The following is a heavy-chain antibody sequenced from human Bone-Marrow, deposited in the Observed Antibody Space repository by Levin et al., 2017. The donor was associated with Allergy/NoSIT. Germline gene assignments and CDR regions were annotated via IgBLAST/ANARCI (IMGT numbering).Heavy chain of an antibody. V-gene: IGHV3-23*01. Sequence: ETLSLTCAASGLTLSRYGMTWVRQTPGKGLEWVASITGSGGTTYHADSVKGRFTISRDNSRNRLYLQMNSLTAEDTALYYCTRDPNGDYVGAFDAWGQGTKVTVSS. CDR3: TRDPNGDYVGAFDA. D-gene: IGHD4-17*01. CDR1: GLTLSRYG. CDR2: ITGSGGTT. J-gene: IGHJ3*01.